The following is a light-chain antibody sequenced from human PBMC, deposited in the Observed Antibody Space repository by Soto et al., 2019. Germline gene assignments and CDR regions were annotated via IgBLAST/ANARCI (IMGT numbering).Light chain of an antibody. Sequence: QSVLTQPPSVSGAPGQRVTISCTGSSSNIGAGYDVHWYQQLPGTAPKLLIYGNSNRPSGVPDRFSGSKSGTSASLAITGLQGEEDAGYYCQSYDSSLSGWVFGGGTKLTVL. V-gene: IGLV1-40*01. CDR1: SSNIGAGYD. CDR3: QSYDSSLSGWV. CDR2: GNS. J-gene: IGLJ3*02.